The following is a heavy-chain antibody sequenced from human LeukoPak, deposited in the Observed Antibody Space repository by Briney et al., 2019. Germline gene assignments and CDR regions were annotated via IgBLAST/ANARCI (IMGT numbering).Heavy chain of an antibody. CDR1: GGSISSYY. D-gene: IGHD5-12*01. Sequence: SETLSLTCTVSGGSISSYYWSWIRQPPGKGLEWIGYISYSGSTNYNPSLKSRVTISVDTSKNQFCLKLSSVTAADTAVYYCARGGSGYALNWFDPWGQGTLVTVSS. CDR3: ARGGSGYALNWFDP. J-gene: IGHJ5*02. CDR2: ISYSGST. V-gene: IGHV4-59*01.